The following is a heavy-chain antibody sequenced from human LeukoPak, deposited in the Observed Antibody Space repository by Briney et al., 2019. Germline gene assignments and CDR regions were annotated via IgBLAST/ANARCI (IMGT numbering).Heavy chain of an antibody. D-gene: IGHD3-9*01. CDR1: GGTFSSYA. J-gene: IGHJ4*02. CDR3: ARSTDLRLDDIYY. V-gene: IGHV1-69*01. Sequence: SVKVSCKASGGTFSSYAISWVRQAPGQGLEWMGGIIPIFGTANYAQKFQGRVTITADESTSTAYMELSSLSSEDTAVYYCARSTDLRLDDIYYWGQGTLVTVSS. CDR2: IIPIFGTA.